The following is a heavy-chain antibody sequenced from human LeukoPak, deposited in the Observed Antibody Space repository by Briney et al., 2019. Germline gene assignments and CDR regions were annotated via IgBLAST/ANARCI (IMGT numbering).Heavy chain of an antibody. CDR1: GFTFSSYA. V-gene: IGHV3-23*01. J-gene: IGHJ5*02. Sequence: GGSLRLSCAASGFTFSSYAMSWVRQAPGKGLEWVSAISGSGGSTYYADSVKGRFTISRDNSKSTLYLQMNSLRAEDTAVYYCAKRSYDFWSGYLPGFDPWGQGTLVSVSS. D-gene: IGHD3-3*01. CDR2: ISGSGGST. CDR3: AKRSYDFWSGYLPGFDP.